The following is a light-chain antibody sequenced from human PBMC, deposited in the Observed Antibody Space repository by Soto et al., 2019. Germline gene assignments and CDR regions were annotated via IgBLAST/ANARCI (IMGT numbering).Light chain of an antibody. CDR3: SSYTSTSTVI. V-gene: IGLV2-14*01. J-gene: IGLJ2*01. CDR2: EVS. CDR1: SSDVGTYNY. Sequence: QSALTQPASVSGSPGQSITISCTGTSSDVGTYNYVSWYQQHPGKAPKLMIYEVSNRPSGVSNRFSGSKSDNTASLTISGLQAEDEAEYYCSSYTSTSTVIFGGGTKVTVL.